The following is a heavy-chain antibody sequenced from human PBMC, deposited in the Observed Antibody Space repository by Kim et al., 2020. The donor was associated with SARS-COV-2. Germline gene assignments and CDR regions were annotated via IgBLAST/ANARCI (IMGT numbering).Heavy chain of an antibody. Sequence: GGSLRLFCAASGFTFSSYAMSWVRQAPGKGLEWVSAISGSGGSTYYADSVKGRFTISRDNSKNTLYLQMNSLRAEDTAVYYCAKDLQYQLPHYGMDVWGQGTTVTVSS. D-gene: IGHD2-2*01. J-gene: IGHJ6*02. CDR1: GFTFSSYA. CDR2: ISGSGGST. CDR3: AKDLQYQLPHYGMDV. V-gene: IGHV3-23*01.